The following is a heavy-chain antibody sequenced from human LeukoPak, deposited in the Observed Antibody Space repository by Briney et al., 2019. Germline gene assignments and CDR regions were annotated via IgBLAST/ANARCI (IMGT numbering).Heavy chain of an antibody. V-gene: IGHV3-21*01. CDR2: ISSSSSYI. Sequence: GGSLRLSCAASGLGFSSYDMVGVRQPPGEGLEWVSSISSSSSYIYYADSVKGRFTISRDNAKNSLYLQMNSLRAEDTAVYFCARDYGDLDYWGQGTLVTVSS. CDR1: GLGFSSYD. D-gene: IGHD2-21*02. CDR3: ARDYGDLDY. J-gene: IGHJ4*02.